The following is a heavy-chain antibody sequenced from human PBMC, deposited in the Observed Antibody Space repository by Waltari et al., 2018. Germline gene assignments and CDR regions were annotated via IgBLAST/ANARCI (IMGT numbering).Heavy chain of an antibody. Sequence: EVQLLASGGGLVQPGGSLRLSCAASGFTFRSYALSSVRQAPGKGMEWVSVMYSGGSTYYADSVKGRFTISRDNSKNTLYLQMNSLRAEDTAVYYCAKDPGYSRKWPTFDYWGQGTLVTVSS. V-gene: IGHV3-23*03. CDR1: GFTFRSYA. CDR2: MYSGGST. CDR3: AKDPGYSRKWPTFDY. J-gene: IGHJ4*02. D-gene: IGHD6-13*01.